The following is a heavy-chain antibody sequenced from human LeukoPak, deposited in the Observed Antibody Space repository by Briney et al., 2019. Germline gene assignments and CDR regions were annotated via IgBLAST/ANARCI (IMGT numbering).Heavy chain of an antibody. CDR3: ARDADDRGGGEDY. CDR1: GGTFSSYA. D-gene: IGHD2-21*01. CDR2: IIPIFGTA. Sequence: SVKVSCKASGGTFSSYAISWVRQAPGQGLEWMGRIIPIFGTANYAQKFQGRVTITTDESTSTAYMELSSLRSEDTAGYYCARDADDRGGGEDYWGQGTLVAVSS. J-gene: IGHJ4*02. V-gene: IGHV1-69*05.